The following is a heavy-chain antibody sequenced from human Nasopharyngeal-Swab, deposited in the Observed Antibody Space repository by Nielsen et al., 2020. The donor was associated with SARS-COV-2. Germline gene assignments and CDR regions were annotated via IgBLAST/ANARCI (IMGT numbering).Heavy chain of an antibody. CDR3: ARIIEGKKEEEEEGREG. CDR2: IFSNDEK. Sequence: RQAPGKALEWLAHIFSNDEKSYSTSLKSRLTISKDTSKSQVVLTMTNMDPVDTATYYCARIIEGKKEEEEEGREGGGQGKTGTVSS. D-gene: IGHD1-26*01. J-gene: IGHJ6*02. V-gene: IGHV2-26*01.